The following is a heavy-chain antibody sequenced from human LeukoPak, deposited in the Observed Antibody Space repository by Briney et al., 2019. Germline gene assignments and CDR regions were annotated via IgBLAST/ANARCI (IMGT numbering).Heavy chain of an antibody. Sequence: GGSLRLSCAASGFTVSSNYMSWVRQAPGKGLEWVAVISYDGSNKYYVDSVKGRFTISRDNSKNTLYLQMNSLRAEDTAVYYCAREGGYCSGGSCYFDAFDIWGQGTMVTVSS. CDR3: AREGGYCSGGSCYFDAFDI. CDR1: GFTVSSNY. D-gene: IGHD2-15*01. J-gene: IGHJ3*02. CDR2: ISYDGSNK. V-gene: IGHV3-30*03.